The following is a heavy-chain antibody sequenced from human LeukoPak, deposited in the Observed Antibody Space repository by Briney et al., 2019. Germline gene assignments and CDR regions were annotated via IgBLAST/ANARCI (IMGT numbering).Heavy chain of an antibody. CDR3: ARPSSGGRGMDV. Sequence: NTSETLSLTCAVYGGSFSGYYWSWIRQPPGKGLEWIGEINHSGSTNYNPSLKSRVTISVDTSKNQFSLKLSSVTAADTAAYYCARPSSGGRGMDVWGQGTTVTVSS. J-gene: IGHJ6*02. CDR1: GGSFSGYY. D-gene: IGHD2-15*01. CDR2: INHSGST. V-gene: IGHV4-34*01.